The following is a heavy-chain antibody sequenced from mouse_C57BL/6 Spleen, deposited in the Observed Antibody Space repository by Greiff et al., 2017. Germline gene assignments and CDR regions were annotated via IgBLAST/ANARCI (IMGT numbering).Heavy chain of an antibody. CDR2: ISSGSSTI. Sequence: EVLLVESGGGLVKPGASLKLSCAASGFTFSDYGMHWVRQAPEKGLEWVAYISSGSSTIYYADTVKGRYTISIDNSKTTLFLQLTSLRSEDTAMFYCARYDYDEGYAMDYWGQGTSVTVSS. D-gene: IGHD2-4*01. CDR1: GFTFSDYG. J-gene: IGHJ4*01. CDR3: ARYDYDEGYAMDY. V-gene: IGHV5-17*01.